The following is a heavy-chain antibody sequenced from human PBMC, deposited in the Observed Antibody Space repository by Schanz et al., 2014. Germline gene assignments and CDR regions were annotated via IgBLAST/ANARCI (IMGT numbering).Heavy chain of an antibody. CDR3: ARSMIIVDKAFDY. Sequence: EVQLVESGGGLLQPGGSLRLSCAASGFTFGTFWMSWVRQAPGKGLEWVANINQDGSDKSYVDSVKGRFTISRDNAKNSLYLQMNSLRVEDTAVYYCARSMIIVDKAFDYWGQGTLVTVSS. V-gene: IGHV3-7*01. CDR1: GFTFGTFW. D-gene: IGHD3-22*01. J-gene: IGHJ4*02. CDR2: INQDGSDK.